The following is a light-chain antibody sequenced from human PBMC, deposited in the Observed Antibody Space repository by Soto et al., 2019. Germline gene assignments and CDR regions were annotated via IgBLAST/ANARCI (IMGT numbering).Light chain of an antibody. CDR3: SSYAGSGTWV. CDR1: SSDIGAYAL. V-gene: IGLV2-14*01. J-gene: IGLJ3*02. CDR2: GVT. Sequence: QAVVTQPASVSESPGQSITISCTGASSDIGAYALVSWYQQYPGKPPKLLIYGVTNRPSGISNRFSGSKSANTASLTISGLQAEDEADYYCSSYAGSGTWVFGGGTKLTVL.